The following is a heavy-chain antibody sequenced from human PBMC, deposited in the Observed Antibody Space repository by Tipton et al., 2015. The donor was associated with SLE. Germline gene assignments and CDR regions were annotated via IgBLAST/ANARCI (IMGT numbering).Heavy chain of an antibody. V-gene: IGHV4-39*01. CDR3: ARLTDWFDP. CDR2: IYYSGST. Sequence: SLTCTVSGGSISSSSYYWGWIRQPPGKGLEWIGSIYYSGSTYYNPSLKSRVTISVDTSKNQFSLKLSSVTAADTAVYYCARLTDWFDPWGQGTPVTVSS. J-gene: IGHJ5*02. CDR1: GGSISSSSYY.